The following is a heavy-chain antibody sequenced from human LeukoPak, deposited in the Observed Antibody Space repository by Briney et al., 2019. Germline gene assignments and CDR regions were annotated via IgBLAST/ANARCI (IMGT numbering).Heavy chain of an antibody. CDR1: GGSFSGYY. D-gene: IGHD3-22*01. J-gene: IGHJ4*02. Sequence: SETLSLTCAVYGGSFSGYYWSWIRQPPGKELEWIGEIKHSGSTNYNPSLKSRVTISVDTSKNQFSLKLSSVTAADTAVYYCARIVVARFDYWGQGALVTVSS. CDR2: IKHSGST. CDR3: ARIVVARFDY. V-gene: IGHV4-34*01.